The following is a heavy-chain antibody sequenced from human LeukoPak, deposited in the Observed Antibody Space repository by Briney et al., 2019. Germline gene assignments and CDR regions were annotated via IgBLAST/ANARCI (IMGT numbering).Heavy chain of an antibody. CDR3: AREEGPLDY. CDR1: GFTFSSYS. J-gene: IGHJ4*02. V-gene: IGHV3-66*01. CDR2: IYSGGST. Sequence: EPGGSLRLSCAASGFTFSSYSMNWVRQAPGKGLEWVSLIYSGGSTDYADSVKGRFTISRDNSKNTLYLQMNSLRVEDTAVYYCAREEGPLDYWGQGTLVTVSS.